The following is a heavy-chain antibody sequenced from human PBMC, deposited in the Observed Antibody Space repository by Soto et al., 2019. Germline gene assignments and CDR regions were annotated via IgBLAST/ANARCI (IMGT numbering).Heavy chain of an antibody. V-gene: IGHV3-33*01. Sequence: GGSLRLSCAASGFTFSSYGMHWVRQAPGKGLEWVAVIWYDGSNKYYADSVKGRFTISRDNSKNTLYLQMNSLRAEDTAVYYCAREGMGYYYYMDVWGKGTTVTVSS. J-gene: IGHJ6*03. CDR2: IWYDGSNK. CDR3: AREGMGYYYYMDV. CDR1: GFTFSSYG. D-gene: IGHD3-10*01.